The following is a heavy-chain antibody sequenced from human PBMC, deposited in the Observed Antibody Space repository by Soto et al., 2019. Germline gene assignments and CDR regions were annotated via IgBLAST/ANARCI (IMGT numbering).Heavy chain of an antibody. CDR3: ARIFIVYYSPWSRGSYFDY. J-gene: IGHJ4*02. V-gene: IGHV5-51*01. Sequence: GEPPKISWKGFGYSFSIYWIGWVRQMPGKGLERMGIIYPGDSDTRYSPSFQGQVFISVDKSISTAYLQWSSLKASDTDRHYCARIFIVYYSPWSRGSYFDYWCRGTLVTVSS. CDR1: GYSFSIYW. D-gene: IGHD2-15*01. CDR2: IYPGDSDT.